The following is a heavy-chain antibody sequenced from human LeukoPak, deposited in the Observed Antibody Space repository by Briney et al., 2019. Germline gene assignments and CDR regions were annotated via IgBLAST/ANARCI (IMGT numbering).Heavy chain of an antibody. CDR1: GYTLTELS. D-gene: IGHD4-11*01. CDR2: FDPEDGET. J-gene: IGHJ3*02. CDR3: ATSKSPRTVDAFDI. Sequence: GASVKVSCKVSGYTLTELSMHWVRQAPGKGLEWMGGFDPEDGETIYAQKFQGRVTMTEGTSTDTAYMELSSLRSEDTAVYYCATSKSPRTVDAFDIWGQGTMVTVSS. V-gene: IGHV1-24*01.